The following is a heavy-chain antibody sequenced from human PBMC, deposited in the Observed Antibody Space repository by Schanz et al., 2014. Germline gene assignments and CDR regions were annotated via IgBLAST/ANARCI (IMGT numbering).Heavy chain of an antibody. Sequence: EVQVLESGEGLVEAGGSLRLSCEASGFTFSNYGMNWVRQAPEKGLEWVSDISDSGDSTHYADSVKGRFTISRDNAKNSLYLQMNSLRAEDTALYYCARDSGSSSWYPSDYWGQGTLVTVSS. CDR2: ISDSGDST. CDR3: ARDSGSSSWYPSDY. V-gene: IGHV3-48*03. J-gene: IGHJ4*02. CDR1: GFTFSNYG. D-gene: IGHD6-13*01.